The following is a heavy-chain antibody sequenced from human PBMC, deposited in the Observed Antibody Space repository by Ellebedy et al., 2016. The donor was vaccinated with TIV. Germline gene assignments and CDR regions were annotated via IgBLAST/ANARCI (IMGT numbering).Heavy chain of an antibody. V-gene: IGHV3-66*01. J-gene: IGHJ4*02. CDR1: GFTVSDSY. D-gene: IGHD2-2*01. CDR2: IYSGGST. CDR3: SRDPYQHIGY. Sequence: GESQKISCAASGFTVSDSYMSWVRQAPGKGLESLSVIYSGGSTYYADSVKGRFTVYRDNSKNTLYLQMNSLRAEDTAVYYCSRDPYQHIGYWGQGTLVTVSS.